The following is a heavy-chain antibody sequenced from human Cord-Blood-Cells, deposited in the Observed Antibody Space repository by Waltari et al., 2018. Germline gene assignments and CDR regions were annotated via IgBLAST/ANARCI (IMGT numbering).Heavy chain of an antibody. CDR2: INHSGST. J-gene: IGHJ4*02. Sequence: QVQLQQWGAGLLKPSETLSLICAVYGGSFSGYYWSWIRQPPGKGLEWIGEINHSGSTNYNPSLKSRVTISVDTSKNQFSLKLSSVTAADTAVYYCARRRDWIPFDYWGQGTLVTVSS. CDR1: GGSFSGYY. CDR3: ARRRDWIPFDY. V-gene: IGHV4-34*01. D-gene: IGHD5-18*01.